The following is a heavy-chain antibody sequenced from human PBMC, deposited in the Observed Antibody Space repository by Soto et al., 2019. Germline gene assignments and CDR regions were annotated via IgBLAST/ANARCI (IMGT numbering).Heavy chain of an antibody. CDR1: GGSISSSSYY. Sequence: SETLSLTCTVSGGSISSSSYYWGWIRQPPGKGLEWIGSIYYSGSTYYNPSLKSRVTISVDTSKNQFSLKLSSVTAADTAVYYCARSSYCTNGVCRHGIDYWGQGTLVTVSS. CDR2: IYYSGST. V-gene: IGHV4-39*01. CDR3: ARSSYCTNGVCRHGIDY. D-gene: IGHD2-8*01. J-gene: IGHJ4*02.